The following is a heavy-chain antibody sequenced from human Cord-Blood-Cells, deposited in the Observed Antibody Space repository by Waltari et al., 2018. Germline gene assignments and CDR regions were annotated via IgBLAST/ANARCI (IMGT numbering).Heavy chain of an antibody. J-gene: IGHJ4*02. CDR3: AKRNRLVENCSSTSCYTKGY. Sequence: GGSTYYADSVKGRFTISRDNSKNTLYLQMNSLRAEDTAVYYCAKRNRLVENCSSTSCYTKGYWGQGTLVTVSS. V-gene: IGHV3-23*01. CDR2: GGST. D-gene: IGHD2-2*02.